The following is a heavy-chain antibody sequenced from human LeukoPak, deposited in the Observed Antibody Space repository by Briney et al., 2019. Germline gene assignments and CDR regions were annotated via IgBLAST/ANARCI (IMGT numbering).Heavy chain of an antibody. V-gene: IGHV3-30*02. J-gene: IGHJ4*02. CDR3: AKHLYSSSWYAPYFDY. CDR1: GFTLSSYG. CDR2: IRYDGSNK. Sequence: GGSLRLSCAASGFTLSSYGMNWVRQAPGKGLEWVAFIRYDGSNKYYADSVKGRFTISRDDSKNTLYLQMNSLRAEDTAVYYCAKHLYSSSWYAPYFDYWGQGTLVTVSS. D-gene: IGHD6-13*01.